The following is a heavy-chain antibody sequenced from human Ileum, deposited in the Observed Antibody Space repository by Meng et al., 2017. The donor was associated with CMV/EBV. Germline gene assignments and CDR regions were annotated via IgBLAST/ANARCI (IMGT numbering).Heavy chain of an antibody. CDR3: ARVRYSSPNWFDP. J-gene: IGHJ5*02. Sequence: QVECGRCGAEVQKPGASVKVSCKASGYTFTSYGISWVRQAPGQGLEWMGWISAYNGNTNYAQKLQSRVTMTTDTSTSTAYMELRSLRSDDTAVYYCARVRYSSPNWFDPWGQGTLVTVSS. CDR1: GYTFTSYG. D-gene: IGHD6-13*01. V-gene: IGHV1-18*01. CDR2: ISAYNGNT.